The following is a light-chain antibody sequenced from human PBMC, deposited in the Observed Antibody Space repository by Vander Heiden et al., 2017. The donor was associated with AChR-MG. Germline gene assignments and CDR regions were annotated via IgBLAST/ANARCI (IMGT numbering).Light chain of an antibody. CDR1: SSNIGSNT. V-gene: IGLV1-44*01. CDR3: AAWDDSLNGNWV. CDR2: SNN. Sequence: QSALTQPPSASGTPGQRVTISCSGSSSNIGSNTVNWTQQLPGTAPKLLIYSNNQRPSGVPDRFSVSKSGTSASLAISGLQSEDEADYYFAAWDDSLNGNWVFGGGTKLTV. J-gene: IGLJ3*02.